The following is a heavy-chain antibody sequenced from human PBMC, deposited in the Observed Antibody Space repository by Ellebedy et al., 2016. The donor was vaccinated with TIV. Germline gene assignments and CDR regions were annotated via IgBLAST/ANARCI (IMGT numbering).Heavy chain of an antibody. CDR2: INPTSGSS. CDR3: ARGDNYYYDSSGYYYTY. V-gene: IGHV1-46*01. Sequence: ASVKVSCKASGYTFTSYFLYWVRQAPGQGLEWMGIINPTSGSSNYAQKFQGRVTMTRDTSTSTVYMELSSLRSEHTAVYYCARGDNYYYDSSGYYYTYWGQGTLVTVSS. CDR1: GYTFTSYF. D-gene: IGHD3-22*01. J-gene: IGHJ4*02.